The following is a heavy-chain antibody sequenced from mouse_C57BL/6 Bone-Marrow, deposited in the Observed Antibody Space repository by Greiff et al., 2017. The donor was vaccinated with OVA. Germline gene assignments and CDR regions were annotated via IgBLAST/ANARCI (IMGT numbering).Heavy chain of an antibody. Sequence: EVQLQQSGPELVKPGASVKISCKASGYTFTDYYMNWVKQSHGKSLEWIGDINPTNGGTSYNQKFKGKATLTVATSSITAYRELRSLTSEDSAVYYCARWGSYYYGSSAYYFDYWGQGTTLTVSS. CDR2: INPTNGGT. CDR3: ARWGSYYYGSSAYYFDY. CDR1: GYTFTDYY. D-gene: IGHD1-1*01. V-gene: IGHV1-26*01. J-gene: IGHJ2*01.